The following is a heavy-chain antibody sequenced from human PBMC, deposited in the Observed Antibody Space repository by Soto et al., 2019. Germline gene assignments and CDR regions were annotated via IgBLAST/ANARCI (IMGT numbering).Heavy chain of an antibody. D-gene: IGHD1-20*01. J-gene: IGHJ5*02. CDR1: GYTFTGYY. CDR2: INPNSGGT. V-gene: IGHV1-2*02. Sequence: QVQLVQSGAEVKKSGASVKVSCKASGYTFTGYYMHWVRQAPGQGLEWMGWINPNSGGTNYAQKFQGRVTMTRDTSISTAYMELSRLRSDDTAVYYCARGQYNWNRAGGWFDPWGQGTLVTVSS. CDR3: ARGQYNWNRAGGWFDP.